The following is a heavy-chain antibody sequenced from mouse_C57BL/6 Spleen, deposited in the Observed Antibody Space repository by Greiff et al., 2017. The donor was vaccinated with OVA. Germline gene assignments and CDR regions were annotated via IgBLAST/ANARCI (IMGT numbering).Heavy chain of an antibody. D-gene: IGHD1-1*01. J-gene: IGHJ2*01. CDR2: IYPGSGNT. CDR3: ARSDYGSRKDYFDY. Sequence: QVQLQQSGAELVRPGASVKLSCKASGYTFTDYYINWVKQRPGQGLEWIARIYPGSGNTYYNEKFKGKATLTAEKSSSTAYMQLSSLTSEDSAVYFCARSDYGSRKDYFDYWGQGTTLTVSS. V-gene: IGHV1-76*01. CDR1: GYTFTDYY.